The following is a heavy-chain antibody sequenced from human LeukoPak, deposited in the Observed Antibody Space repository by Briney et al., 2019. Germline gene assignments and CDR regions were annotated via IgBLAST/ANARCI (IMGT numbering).Heavy chain of an antibody. CDR2: IIPIFGTA. D-gene: IGHD1-7*01. Sequence: SVKVSCKASGGTFSSYAISWVRQAPGQGLEWMGGIIPIFGTANYAQKFQGSVTITTDESTSTAYMEVSSLRSEDTAVYYCARASGGYNWNYADYWGQGTLVTVSS. CDR1: GGTFSSYA. V-gene: IGHV1-69*05. J-gene: IGHJ4*02. CDR3: ARASGGYNWNYADY.